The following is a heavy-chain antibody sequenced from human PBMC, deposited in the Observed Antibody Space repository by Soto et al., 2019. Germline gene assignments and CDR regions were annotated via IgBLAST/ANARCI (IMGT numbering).Heavy chain of an antibody. J-gene: IGHJ5*01. V-gene: IGHV4-4*02. Sequence: QVHLQESGPGLVKPSETLSLTCAVSGDSIKTETWWSWLRQLPGTGLEWIGEINHTGDANANPARWSRVSMAAHRTKNQFFPKRLSARAADTAVYFCAREGRLHWFEPWGQGTLGTFSS. CDR2: INHTGDA. CDR3: AREGRLHWFEP. CDR1: GDSIKTETW.